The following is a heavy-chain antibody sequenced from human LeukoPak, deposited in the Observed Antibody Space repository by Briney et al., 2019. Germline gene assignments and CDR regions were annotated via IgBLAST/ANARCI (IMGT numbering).Heavy chain of an antibody. CDR1: GGSISSGNYY. J-gene: IGHJ4*02. V-gene: IGHV4-61*02. Sequence: SQTLSLTCTVSGGSISSGNYYWSWIRQPAGKGLEWIGRIYTSGTTNYNPSLKSRVTMSVDTSKNQFSLKLSSVTAADTAVYYCARRVGKGAFDYWGQGTLVTVSS. D-gene: IGHD3-10*01. CDR2: IYTSGTT. CDR3: ARRVGKGAFDY.